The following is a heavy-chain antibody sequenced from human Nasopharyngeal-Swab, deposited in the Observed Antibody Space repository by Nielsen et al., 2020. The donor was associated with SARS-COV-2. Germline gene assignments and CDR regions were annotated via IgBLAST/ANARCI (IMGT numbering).Heavy chain of an antibody. CDR3: ARTSSGYYNDY. J-gene: IGHJ4*02. CDR1: GFTFSDYY. D-gene: IGHD3-22*01. CDR2: ISTSGSTQ. V-gene: IGHV3-11*04. Sequence: GESLKISCAASGFTFSDYYMSWIRQAPGKGLEWVSYISTSGSTQYYADSVKGRFTISRDNAKSSLYLQVSSLRAEDTAVYYCARTSSGYYNDYWGQGTLVTVSS.